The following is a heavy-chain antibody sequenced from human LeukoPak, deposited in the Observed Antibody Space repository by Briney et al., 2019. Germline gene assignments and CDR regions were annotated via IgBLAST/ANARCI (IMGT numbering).Heavy chain of an antibody. CDR1: GFTFDDYA. V-gene: IGHV3-9*01. Sequence: GRSLRLSCAASGFTFDDYAMHWVRQAPGKGLEWLSGISWNSGTRGYADSVKGRFTISRDNAKNSLYLQMNSLRTEDTALYYCTKGVSAGRKGDTFDWYFDLWGRGTLVTVSS. D-gene: IGHD2/OR15-2a*01. J-gene: IGHJ2*01. CDR3: TKGVSAGRKGDTFDWYFDL. CDR2: ISWNSGTR.